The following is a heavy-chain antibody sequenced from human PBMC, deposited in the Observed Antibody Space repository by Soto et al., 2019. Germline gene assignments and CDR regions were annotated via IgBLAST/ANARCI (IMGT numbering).Heavy chain of an antibody. J-gene: IGHJ4*02. CDR3: ARDTLELLYYFDY. D-gene: IGHD1-7*01. CDR1: GFTFSNYW. Sequence: GGSLRLSGAASGFTFSNYWMHWVRQAPGKGLVWVSRINSDGSSASYADSVKGRFTISRDNAKNTLYLQMNSLRAEDTAVYYCARDTLELLYYFDYWGQGTLVTVSS. V-gene: IGHV3-74*01. CDR2: INSDGSSA.